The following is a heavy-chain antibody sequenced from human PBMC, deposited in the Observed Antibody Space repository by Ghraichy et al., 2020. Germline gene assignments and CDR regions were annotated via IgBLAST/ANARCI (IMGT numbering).Heavy chain of an antibody. Sequence: GESLNISCAASGFTVSNRYMSWVRQAPAKGLEWVSVIYSGGSTYYADSVKGRFTISRDNSKNTLFLQMNSLRAEDTAVYYCASRPPGDYGNLDYWGQGTLVTVSS. D-gene: IGHD4-17*01. J-gene: IGHJ4*02. CDR2: IYSGGST. CDR1: GFTVSNRY. CDR3: ASRPPGDYGNLDY. V-gene: IGHV3-53*01.